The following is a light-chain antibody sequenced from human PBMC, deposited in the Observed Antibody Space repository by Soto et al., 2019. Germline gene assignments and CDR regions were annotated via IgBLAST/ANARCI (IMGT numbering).Light chain of an antibody. CDR2: EVS. J-gene: IGLJ1*01. CDR1: SYDLEIYNL. V-gene: IGLV2-23*02. Sequence: QSVLTQPASVSASPGQSVTISCTGTSYDLEIYNLVSWYQQHPNKAPKLLIYEVSKRPSGVSNRFSASTPGNMASLTLSGLQAEDEADYCCCPNADTSTSVLGTGIKVTAL. CDR3: CPNADTSTSV.